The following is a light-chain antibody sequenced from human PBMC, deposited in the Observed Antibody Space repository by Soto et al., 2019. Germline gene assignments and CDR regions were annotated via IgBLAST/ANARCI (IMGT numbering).Light chain of an antibody. V-gene: IGLV7-46*01. J-gene: IGLJ2*01. CDR3: LLSYSSVRI. CDR1: TGAVTSSHY. Sequence: QAVVTQQPSLTVSPGGTVTLTCGSSTGAVTSSHYPYWFQQKPGQAPRTLIYDTTNKHSWTPARFSGSLLGGKAALTLSGAQPEDEAEYYCLLSYSSVRIFGGGTKLTVL. CDR2: DTT.